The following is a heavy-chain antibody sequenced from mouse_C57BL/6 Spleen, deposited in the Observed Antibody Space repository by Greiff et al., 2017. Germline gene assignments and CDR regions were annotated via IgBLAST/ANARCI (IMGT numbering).Heavy chain of an antibody. V-gene: IGHV1-19*01. CDR2: INPYNGGT. CDR3: ARDYGSSPGYFDY. D-gene: IGHD1-1*01. CDR1: GYTFTDYY. J-gene: IGHJ2*01. Sequence: EVQLQQSGPVLVKPGASVKMSCKASGYTFTDYYMNWVKQSHGKSLEWIGVINPYNGGTSYNQKFKGKATLTVDKSSSTAYMERNSLTSEDSAVYYCARDYGSSPGYFDYWGQGTTLTVSS.